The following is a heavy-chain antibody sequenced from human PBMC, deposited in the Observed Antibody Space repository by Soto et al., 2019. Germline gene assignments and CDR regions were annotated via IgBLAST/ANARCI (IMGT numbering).Heavy chain of an antibody. CDR2: INAGNGNT. CDR1: GFSFSDYF. J-gene: IGHJ3*02. CDR3: ARNYDFWSGYPPHAFDI. V-gene: IGHV1-3*01. D-gene: IGHD3-3*01. Sequence: GASVKVSCKASGFSFSDYFMHWVRQAPGQGLEWMGWINAGNGNTKYSQKFQGRVTITRDTSASTAYMELSSLRSEDTAVYYCARNYDFWSGYPPHAFDIWGQGTMVTVSS.